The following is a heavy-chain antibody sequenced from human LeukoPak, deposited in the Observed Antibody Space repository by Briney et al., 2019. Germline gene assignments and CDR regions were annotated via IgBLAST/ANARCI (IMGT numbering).Heavy chain of an antibody. J-gene: IGHJ4*02. V-gene: IGHV4-34*01. CDR3: ARRGYSSSWYY. CDR2: INHSGST. Sequence: KPSETLSLTCAVYGGSFSGYYWSWIRQPPGKGLEWIGEINHSGSTNYNPSLKSRATISVDTSENQFSLKLSSVTAADTAVYYCARRGYSSSWYYWGQGTLVTVSS. D-gene: IGHD6-13*01. CDR1: GGSFSGYY.